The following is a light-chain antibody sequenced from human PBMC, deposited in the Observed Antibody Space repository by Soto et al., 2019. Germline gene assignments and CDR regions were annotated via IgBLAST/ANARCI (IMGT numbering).Light chain of an antibody. J-gene: IGKJ2*01. Sequence: EIVLTQSPATLSSSPGERATLSCRASQSVSTYLAWYQQKPDQAPRLLIYEASNRATGIPDRFSGSGSGTDFTLTISSLEPEDFAVYYCHHRSNWPYTFGQGTKLEIK. CDR1: QSVSTY. V-gene: IGKV3-11*01. CDR2: EAS. CDR3: HHRSNWPYT.